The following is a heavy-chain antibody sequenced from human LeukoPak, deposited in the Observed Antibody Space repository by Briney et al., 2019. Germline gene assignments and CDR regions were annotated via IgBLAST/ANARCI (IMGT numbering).Heavy chain of an antibody. V-gene: IGHV3-7*01. Sequence: GSLRLSCAASGFTFATYWMNWLRPAPGKGLEWVANIKQDGGAKYYVDSVKGRFTISRDNAKNSLYLQMNSLRAEGTAVYYCARDRGSPGPLQLFDYWGQGTLVTVSS. J-gene: IGHJ4*02. CDR2: IKQDGGAK. CDR3: ARDRGSPGPLQLFDY. CDR1: GFTFATYW. D-gene: IGHD1-7*01.